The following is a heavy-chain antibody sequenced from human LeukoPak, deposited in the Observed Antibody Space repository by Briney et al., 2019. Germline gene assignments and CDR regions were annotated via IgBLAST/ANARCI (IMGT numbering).Heavy chain of an antibody. CDR2: ISAQHGQT. CDR3: AGSLGYCTSNVCYLKY. Sequence: ASVKVSCKTSGYSENFYGITWVRQVAGQGLEWMGWISAQHGQTEYAPNSQDRVTMTTDTYTNTAYMELRSLRSDDTDVYYRAGSLGYCTSNVCYLKYWGQGTLVTVSS. V-gene: IGHV1-18*01. D-gene: IGHD2-8*01. CDR1: GYSENFYG. J-gene: IGHJ4*02.